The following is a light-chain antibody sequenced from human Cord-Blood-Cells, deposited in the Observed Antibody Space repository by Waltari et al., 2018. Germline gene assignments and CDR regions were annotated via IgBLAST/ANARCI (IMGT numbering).Light chain of an antibody. J-gene: IGLJ2*01. Sequence: QSALTQPASVSGSPGQSITISCTGTSSDVGSYNLVSWYQQHPSKAPKLMIYEGSKRPAEVSNCFSGSQSCNTAALTIAGLQAEDEADYYCCSYAGSGMVFGGGTKLTVL. V-gene: IGLV2-23*01. CDR3: CSYAGSGMV. CDR1: SSDVGSYNL. CDR2: EGS.